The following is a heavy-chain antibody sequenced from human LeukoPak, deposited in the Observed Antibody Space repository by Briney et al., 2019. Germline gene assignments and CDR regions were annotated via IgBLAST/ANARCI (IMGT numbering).Heavy chain of an antibody. CDR2: ISGSGGST. CDR3: AKGVRESSGLLWFGESLDAFDI. Sequence: GGSLRLSCAASGFTFSSYAMSWVRQAPGKGLEWVSAISGSGGSTYYADSVKGRFTISRDNSKNTLYLQMNSLRAEDTAVYYCAKGVRESSGLLWFGESLDAFDIWGQGTMVTVSS. J-gene: IGHJ3*02. D-gene: IGHD3-10*01. V-gene: IGHV3-23*01. CDR1: GFTFSSYA.